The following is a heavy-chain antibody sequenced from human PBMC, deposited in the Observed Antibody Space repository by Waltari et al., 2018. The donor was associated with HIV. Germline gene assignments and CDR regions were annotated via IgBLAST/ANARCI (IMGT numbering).Heavy chain of an antibody. Sequence: QVQLRESGPGLVEPSQTLSLICHVTNGSISSGSYSWSWVRQTGGKGLEWIGRIYSSGSPTYKPALQNRSAMIVDTSRNWVSLEVFSVSAADTGVYYCARERAFGPEYDSGWSRDWSRGGWFDPWGQGTPVVVSS. D-gene: IGHD6-19*01. V-gene: IGHV4-61*02. CDR1: NGSISSGSYS. CDR2: IYSSGSP. CDR3: ARERAFGPEYDSGWSRDWSRGGWFDP. J-gene: IGHJ5*02.